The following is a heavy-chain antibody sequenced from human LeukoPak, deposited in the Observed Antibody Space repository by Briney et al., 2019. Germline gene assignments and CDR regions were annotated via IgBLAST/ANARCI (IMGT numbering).Heavy chain of an antibody. CDR1: GFTFKNYA. Sequence: GVSLSLSCAASGFTFKNYAMNWVRRARGKGREWVSSISGGGETTYYADSAKGLFTISRDNSQNTLYQQKNSLSAEDTAVYYSARHKYGSGKRWGQGPLVTVSS. CDR3: ARHKYGSGKR. D-gene: IGHD3-10*01. CDR2: ISGGGETT. V-gene: IGHV3-23*01. J-gene: IGHJ4*02.